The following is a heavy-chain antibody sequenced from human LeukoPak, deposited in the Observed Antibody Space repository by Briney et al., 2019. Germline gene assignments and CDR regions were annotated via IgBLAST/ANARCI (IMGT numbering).Heavy chain of an antibody. CDR3: AKDRYLLGGNWFDP. J-gene: IGHJ5*02. D-gene: IGHD3-16*01. CDR1: GFTFSSYA. Sequence: PGGSLRLSCAASGFTFSSYAMSWVREAPGKGLEWVSAISGSGGSTYYADSVRGRFTISRDNSKNTLYLQMNSLRAEGTAVYYCAKDRYLLGGNWFDPWGQGTLVTVSS. CDR2: ISGSGGST. V-gene: IGHV3-23*01.